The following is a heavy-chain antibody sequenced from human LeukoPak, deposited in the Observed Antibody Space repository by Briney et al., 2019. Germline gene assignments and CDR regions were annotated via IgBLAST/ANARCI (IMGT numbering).Heavy chain of an antibody. CDR1: GGTFSSYA. D-gene: IGHD4-23*01. CDR2: LNPHSGAT. CDR3: ARGGNSWANYFYYYMDV. Sequence: ASVKVSCKASGGTFSSYAISWVRQAPGQGLEWMGWLNPHSGATNHAQMFQGRVTMTRDTSISTAYLELTGLRSDDTAVYFCARGGNSWANYFYYYMDVWGKGTTVTVSS. J-gene: IGHJ6*03. V-gene: IGHV1-2*02.